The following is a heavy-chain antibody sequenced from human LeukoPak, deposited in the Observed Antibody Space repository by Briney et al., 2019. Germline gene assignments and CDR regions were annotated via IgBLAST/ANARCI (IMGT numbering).Heavy chain of an antibody. J-gene: IGHJ4*02. D-gene: IGHD3-16*01. CDR1: GLIFSRFA. CDR2: SRGNGES. CDR3: AKASWVSSTDAVR. Sequence: GGSLRLSCAASGLIFSRFAMSWVRQGPARGLEWVSSSRGNGESFYADAVKGRFTLSSDSSRNTVYFQLNNLRVEDTAIYYCAKASWVSSTDAVRWGQGTLVTVSS. V-gene: IGHV3-23*01.